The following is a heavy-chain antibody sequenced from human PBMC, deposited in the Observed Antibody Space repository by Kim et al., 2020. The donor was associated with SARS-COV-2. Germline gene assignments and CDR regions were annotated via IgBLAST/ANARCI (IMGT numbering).Heavy chain of an antibody. CDR1: GFTFSIYG. CDR2: ISYDGSNK. V-gene: IGHV3-30*18. J-gene: IGHJ6*02. D-gene: IGHD3-3*01. Sequence: GGSLRLSCAASGFTFSIYGMHWVRQAPGKGLEWVAVISYDGSNKYYADSVKGRFTISRDNSKNTLYLQMNSLRAEDTAVYYCAKVISRFLEWFGGMDVWGQGTTVTVSS. CDR3: AKVISRFLEWFGGMDV.